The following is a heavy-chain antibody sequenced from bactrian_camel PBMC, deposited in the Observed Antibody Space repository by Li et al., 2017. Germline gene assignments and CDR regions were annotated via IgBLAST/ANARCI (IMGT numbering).Heavy chain of an antibody. CDR2: IASDGIT. V-gene: IGHV3S56*01. J-gene: IGHJ6*01. Sequence: HVQLVESGGGSVQAGGSLRLSCTASGLTRYDSDMGWYRQAPGRDCDLVATIASDGITKYYGTSVEGRFTISRADSGNTVHLQMDSLSPEDTAVYYCAADFITARGFPADCLPGRNELGYWGQGTQVTVS. CDR3: AADFITARGFPADCLPGRNELGY. D-gene: IGHD5*01. CDR1: GLTRYDSD.